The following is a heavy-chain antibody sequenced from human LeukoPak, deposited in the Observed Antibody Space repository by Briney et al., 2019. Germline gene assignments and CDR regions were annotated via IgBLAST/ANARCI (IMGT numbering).Heavy chain of an antibody. CDR1: GGSISSHY. CDR2: IYYSGST. Sequence: SETLSLTCTVSGGSISSHYWSWIRQPPGKGLEWIGYIYYSGSTNYNPSLKSRVTISVDTSKNQFSLKLSSVTAADTAVYYCARVRPLRDRSLFDPWGQGTLVTVSS. V-gene: IGHV4-59*11. CDR3: ARVRPLRDRSLFDP. J-gene: IGHJ5*02.